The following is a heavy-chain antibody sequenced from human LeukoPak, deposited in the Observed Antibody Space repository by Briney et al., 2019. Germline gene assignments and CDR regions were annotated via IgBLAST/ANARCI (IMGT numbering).Heavy chain of an antibody. Sequence: GESLKISCKGSGYRFTSYWIGWVRQLPGKGLEWMGIIYPRDSDIRYSPSFQGQVTISADKSSTTAYLQWSSLKASDTAMYYCAVTMVRGQAFDIWGQGTMVTVSS. CDR1: GYRFTSYW. CDR2: IYPRDSDI. D-gene: IGHD3-10*01. CDR3: AVTMVRGQAFDI. V-gene: IGHV5-51*01. J-gene: IGHJ3*02.